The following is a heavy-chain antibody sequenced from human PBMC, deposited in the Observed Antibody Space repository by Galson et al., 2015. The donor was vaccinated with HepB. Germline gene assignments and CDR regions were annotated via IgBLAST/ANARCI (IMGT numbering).Heavy chain of an antibody. Sequence: SLRLSCAASGFTFSNYGMHWVRQAPGKGLEWVAVISYDGSTRYYADSVKGRFTISRDTSTSTLYLQMNSLRAEDTAVYYCATPTRIPPFNLYYSALDVWGEGTAVNDSA. CDR3: ATPTRIPPFNLYYSALDV. V-gene: IGHV3-30*17. J-gene: IGHJ6*04. CDR1: GFTFSNYG. CDR2: ISYDGSTR. D-gene: IGHD1-1*01.